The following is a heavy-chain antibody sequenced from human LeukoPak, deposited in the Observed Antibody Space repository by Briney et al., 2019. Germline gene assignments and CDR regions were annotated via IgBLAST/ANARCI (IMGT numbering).Heavy chain of an antibody. CDR3: ARDRGCSSSSCSFNGMDV. V-gene: IGHV3-23*01. CDR1: GFTFSDYA. CDR2: ISGSGDTT. J-gene: IGHJ6*02. Sequence: GGSLRLSCAASGFTFSDYAMSWVRQAPGKGLEWVSAISGSGDTTYYADSVKGRFTISRDKSKNTLYLQMNSLRAEDTAVYYCARDRGCSSSSCSFNGMDVWGQGTTVTVSS. D-gene: IGHD2-2*01.